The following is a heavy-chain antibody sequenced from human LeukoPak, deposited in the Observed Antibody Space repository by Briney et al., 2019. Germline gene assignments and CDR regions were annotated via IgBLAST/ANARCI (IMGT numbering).Heavy chain of an antibody. CDR3: ARNGPHYYDKSGYLDS. Sequence: PSETLSLTCTVSGGSISSYYWSWIRQPPGKGLEWIGNVDYSRDTNYNPSLRSRVIILVDKSRNQFSLKLNSVTAADTAVYYCARNGPHYYDKSGYLDSWGQGTLVTVSS. CDR2: VDYSRDT. D-gene: IGHD3-22*01. V-gene: IGHV4-59*03. CDR1: GGSISSYY. J-gene: IGHJ4*02.